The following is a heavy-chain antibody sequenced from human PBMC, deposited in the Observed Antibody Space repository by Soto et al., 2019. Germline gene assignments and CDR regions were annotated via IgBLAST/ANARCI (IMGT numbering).Heavy chain of an antibody. V-gene: IGHV5-51*01. Sequence: LGESLKISCKGSGYSFTSQWIGWVRQMPGKGLEWMGVIYPDDSETRYSPSFQGQVTISADKSISTAYVQWSGLKASDSAMYYCARGGSSSTNWLDPWGQGTLVTVSS. D-gene: IGHD6-6*01. CDR2: IYPDDSET. J-gene: IGHJ5*02. CDR3: ARGGSSSTNWLDP. CDR1: GYSFTSQW.